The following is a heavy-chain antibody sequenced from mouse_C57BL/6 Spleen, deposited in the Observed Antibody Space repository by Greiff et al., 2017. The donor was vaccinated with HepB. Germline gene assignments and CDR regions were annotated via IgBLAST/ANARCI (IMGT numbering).Heavy chain of an antibody. CDR2: IDPENGDT. D-gene: IGHD1-1*01. Sequence: VQLQQSGAELVRPGASVKLSCTASGFNIKDDYMHWVKQRPEQGLEWIGWIDPENGDTEYASKFQGKATITADTSSNTAYLQLSSLTSEDTAVYYCTLNYYGSSWFAYWGQGTLVTVSA. J-gene: IGHJ3*01. V-gene: IGHV14-4*01. CDR1: GFNIKDDY. CDR3: TLNYYGSSWFAY.